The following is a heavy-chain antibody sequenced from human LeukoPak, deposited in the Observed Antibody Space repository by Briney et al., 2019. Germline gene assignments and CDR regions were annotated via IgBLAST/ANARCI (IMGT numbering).Heavy chain of an antibody. D-gene: IGHD6-13*01. V-gene: IGHV3-21*01. CDR2: ISSSSSYI. CDR3: ARDPDSSSWWDY. Sequence: GGSLRLSCAASGFTFSSYSMNWARQAPGKGLEWVSSISSSSSYIYYADSVKGRFTISRDNAKNSLYLQMNSLRAEDTAVYYCARDPDSSSWWDYWGQGTLVTVSS. CDR1: GFTFSSYS. J-gene: IGHJ4*02.